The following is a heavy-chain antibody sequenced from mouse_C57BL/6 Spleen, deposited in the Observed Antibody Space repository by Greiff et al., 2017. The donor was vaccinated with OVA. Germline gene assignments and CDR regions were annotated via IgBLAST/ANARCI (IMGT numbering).Heavy chain of an antibody. CDR1: GFTFSDAW. V-gene: IGHV6-6*01. CDR2: IRNKANNHAT. D-gene: IGHD2-2*01. Sequence: EVKLMESGGGLVQPGGSMKLSCAASGFTFSDAWMDWVRQSPEKGLEWVAEIRNKANNHATYYAESVKGRFTISRDDSKSSVYLQMNSLRAEDTGIYYCTQAGGLRRGAWFAYWGQGTLVTVSA. CDR3: TQAGGLRRGAWFAY. J-gene: IGHJ3*01.